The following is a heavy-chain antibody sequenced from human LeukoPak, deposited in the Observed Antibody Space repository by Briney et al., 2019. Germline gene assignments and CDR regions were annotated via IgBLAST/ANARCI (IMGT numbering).Heavy chain of an antibody. CDR2: ISWNGGSI. J-gene: IGHJ4*02. D-gene: IGHD6-19*01. CDR1: GFTFSSYA. V-gene: IGHV3-9*01. CDR3: AKDIQAPIAVAGTFDF. Sequence: GGSLRLSCAASGFTFSSYAMSWVRQAPGKGLEWVSGISWNGGSIAYADSVKGRFTISRDNAKNSLYLQMNSLRAEDTALYYCAKDIQAPIAVAGTFDFWGQGTLVIVSS.